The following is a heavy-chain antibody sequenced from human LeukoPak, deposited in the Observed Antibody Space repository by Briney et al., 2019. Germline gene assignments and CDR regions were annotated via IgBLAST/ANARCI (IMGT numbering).Heavy chain of an antibody. CDR1: VGSISSYY. CDR3: ARDRGYDYVWGSYRYDY. CDR2: IYYSGST. Sequence: SETLSLTCTVSVGSISSYYWGWIRQPPGRGVEWIGYIYYSGSTTYNPPLKSRVTISVDTSKNQFSLKLSSVTAADTAVYYCARDRGYDYVWGSYRYDYWGQGTLVTVSS. D-gene: IGHD3-16*02. V-gene: IGHV4-59*01. J-gene: IGHJ4*02.